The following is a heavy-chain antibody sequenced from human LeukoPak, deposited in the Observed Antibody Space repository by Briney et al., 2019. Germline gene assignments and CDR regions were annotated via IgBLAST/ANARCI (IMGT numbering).Heavy chain of an antibody. J-gene: IGHJ3*02. V-gene: IGHV3-30*14. CDR3: ARDSGSYYSPKAFDI. D-gene: IGHD1-26*01. Sequence: PGGSLRLSCAASGFTFSSYAMHWVRQAPGKGLEWVAVISYDGSNKYYADSVKGRFTISRDISKNTLYLQMNSLRAEDTAVYYCARDSGSYYSPKAFDIWGQGTMVTVSS. CDR2: ISYDGSNK. CDR1: GFTFSSYA.